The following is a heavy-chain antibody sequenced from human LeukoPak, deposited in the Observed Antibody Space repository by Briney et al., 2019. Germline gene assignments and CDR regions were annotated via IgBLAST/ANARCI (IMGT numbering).Heavy chain of an antibody. Sequence: ASVKVSCKASGYTFTGYYMHWVRQAPGQGLEWMGWINPNSGGTNYAQKLQGRVTVTRDTSISTAYMELSRLRSDDTAVYYCARDHYCSSTSCYYWYFDLWGRGTLVTVSS. CDR1: GYTFTGYY. D-gene: IGHD2-2*01. V-gene: IGHV1-2*02. CDR3: ARDHYCSSTSCYYWYFDL. CDR2: INPNSGGT. J-gene: IGHJ2*01.